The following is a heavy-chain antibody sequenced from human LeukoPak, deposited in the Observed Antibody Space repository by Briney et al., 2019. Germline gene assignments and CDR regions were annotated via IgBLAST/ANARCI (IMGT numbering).Heavy chain of an antibody. CDR3: AKDVPEHSSLLLQDYGGFDY. V-gene: IGHV3-30*18. Sequence: GGSLRLSCAASGFTFSSYEMNWVRQAPGKGLEWVALISYDGSNKYYADSVKGRFSISRDNSKNTLYLQMNSLRAEDTAVYYCAKDVPEHSSLLLQDYGGFDYWGQGTLVTVSS. J-gene: IGHJ4*02. D-gene: IGHD6-6*01. CDR1: GFTFSSYE. CDR2: ISYDGSNK.